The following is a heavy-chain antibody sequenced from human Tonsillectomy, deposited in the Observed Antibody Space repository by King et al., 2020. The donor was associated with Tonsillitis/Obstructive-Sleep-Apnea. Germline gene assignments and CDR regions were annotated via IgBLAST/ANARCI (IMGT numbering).Heavy chain of an antibody. V-gene: IGHV1-18*01. CDR1: GYTFTSYG. J-gene: IGHJ3*02. CDR3: SRGGDIVVVPAAGGLDAFDI. Sequence: QLVQSGAEVKKPGASVKVSCKASGYTFTSYGISWVRQAPGQGLEWMGWISAYNGNTNYAQKLQGRVTMTTDTSTSTAYMELRSLRSDDTAVYYFSRGGDIVVVPAAGGLDAFDIWGQGTMVTVSS. CDR2: ISAYNGNT. D-gene: IGHD2-2*01.